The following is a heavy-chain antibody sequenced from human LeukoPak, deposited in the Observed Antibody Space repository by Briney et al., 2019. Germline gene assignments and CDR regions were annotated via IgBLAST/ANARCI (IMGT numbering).Heavy chain of an antibody. Sequence: GASVKVSCKASGYTFTDYYMHWVRQAPGQGLEWMGWINPKTGGTNYAQNFQGRVTMTRDTSISTAYMELSRLRSDDTAVYYCARGFPLYGDRHLYWGQGTLVTVSS. V-gene: IGHV1-2*02. CDR1: GYTFTDYY. CDR3: ARGFPLYGDRHLY. J-gene: IGHJ4*02. CDR2: INPKTGGT. D-gene: IGHD4-17*01.